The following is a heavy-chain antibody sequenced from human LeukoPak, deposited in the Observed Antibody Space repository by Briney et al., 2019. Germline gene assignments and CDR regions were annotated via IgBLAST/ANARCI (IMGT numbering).Heavy chain of an antibody. J-gene: IGHJ6*03. CDR3: ATAGYSSSWFNYYYYYYMDV. V-gene: IGHV3-74*01. CDR2: INSDGSST. Sequence: PGGSLRLSCAASGFTFSSYWMHWVRQAPGKGLVWVSRINSDGSSTSYADSVKGRFTISRDNARNTLYLQMNSLRAEDTAVYYCATAGYSSSWFNYYYYYYMDVWGKGTTVTVSS. CDR1: GFTFSSYW. D-gene: IGHD6-13*01.